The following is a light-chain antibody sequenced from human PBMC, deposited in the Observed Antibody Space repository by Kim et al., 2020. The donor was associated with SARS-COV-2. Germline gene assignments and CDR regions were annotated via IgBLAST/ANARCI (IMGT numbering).Light chain of an antibody. CDR3: QQYSNPWT. V-gene: IGKV1-5*01. J-gene: IGKJ1*01. CDR1: QSISSW. Sequence: DIQMTQSPSTLSASVGDRVTITCRASQSISSWLAWYQQKPGKAPKLLIYDASSLESGVPSRFSGSGSGTEFTLTISSLQPDDFATYCCQQYSNPWTFGQGTKVDIK. CDR2: DAS.